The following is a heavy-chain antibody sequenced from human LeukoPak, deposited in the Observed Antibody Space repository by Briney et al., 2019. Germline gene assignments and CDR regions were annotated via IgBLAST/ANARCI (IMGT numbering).Heavy chain of an antibody. V-gene: IGHV3-21*01. D-gene: IGHD3-9*01. CDR3: ARDGPRYYDILTGYYTSPNWFDP. CDR1: GFTFRIYE. Sequence: SGGSLRLSCAASGFTFRIYEMNWVRQAPGKGLEWVSSISSSSSYIYYADSVKGRFTISRDNAKNSLYLQMNSLRAEDTAVYYCARDGPRYYDILTGYYTSPNWFDPWGQGTLVTVSS. J-gene: IGHJ5*02. CDR2: ISSSSSYI.